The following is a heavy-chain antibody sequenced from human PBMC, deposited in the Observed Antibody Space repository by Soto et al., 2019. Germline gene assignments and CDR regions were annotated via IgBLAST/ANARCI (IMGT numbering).Heavy chain of an antibody. V-gene: IGHV4-4*07. D-gene: IGHD5-18*01. CDR1: GASISSYY. CDR2: IYTRETI. J-gene: IGHJ4*02. Sequence: PSETLSLTCTVSGASISSYYWSWIRQPAGKGLEWIGRIYTRETITYNPSLKSRVTMSVETSKNQFSLNLSSVTAADTAIYYCATISYVGGTDYWGQGTLVTV. CDR3: ATISYVGGTDY.